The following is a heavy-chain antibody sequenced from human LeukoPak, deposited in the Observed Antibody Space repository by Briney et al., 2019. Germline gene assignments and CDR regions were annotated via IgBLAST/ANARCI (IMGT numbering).Heavy chain of an antibody. Sequence: VASVKVSCKASGYTHSDYYMYWVRQAPGQGLQWLGWINPNNNDAKSAQKFQGRVTMTIDTSISTAYMELSRLTSDDTAVYYCARGGLYYESRGRTFLNYWGQGTLVTVSS. CDR1: GYTHSDYY. D-gene: IGHD3-22*01. V-gene: IGHV1-2*02. CDR3: ARGGLYYESRGRTFLNY. J-gene: IGHJ4*02. CDR2: INPNNNDA.